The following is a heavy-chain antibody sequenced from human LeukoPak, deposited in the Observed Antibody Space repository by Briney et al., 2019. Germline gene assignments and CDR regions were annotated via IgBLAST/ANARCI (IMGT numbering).Heavy chain of an antibody. V-gene: IGHV3-74*01. D-gene: IGHD3-3*01. CDR1: GFTFSTYW. Sequence: PGGSLRLSCAASGFTFSTYWMHWVRQATGKGLVWVSRINSDGSSTTYADSVKGRFTISRDNAKNTLYLQMNSLRAEDTAVYYCARGVGDFWSAYYGLDYWGQGTLVTVSS. CDR3: ARGVGDFWSAYYGLDY. CDR2: INSDGSST. J-gene: IGHJ4*02.